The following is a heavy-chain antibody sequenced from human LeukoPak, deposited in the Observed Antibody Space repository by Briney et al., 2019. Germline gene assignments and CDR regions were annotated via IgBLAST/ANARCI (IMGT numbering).Heavy chain of an antibody. V-gene: IGHV1-18*01. Sequence: ASVKVSCKASGYTFTSYGISWVRQAPGQGLEWMGWISAYNGNTNYAQKLQGRVTMTTDTSTSTACMELRSLRSDDTAVYYCARVVGSYYGFDYWGQGTLVTVSS. CDR1: GYTFTSYG. D-gene: IGHD1-26*01. J-gene: IGHJ4*02. CDR3: ARVVGSYYGFDY. CDR2: ISAYNGNT.